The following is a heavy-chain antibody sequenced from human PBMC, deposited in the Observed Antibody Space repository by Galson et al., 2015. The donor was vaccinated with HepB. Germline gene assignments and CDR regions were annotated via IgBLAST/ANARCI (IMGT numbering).Heavy chain of an antibody. CDR1: GFGFSNYW. CDR3: ARGGGGFYDSSGGYSSLDY. V-gene: IGHV3-74*01. D-gene: IGHD3-3*01. Sequence: SLRLSCAASGFGFSNYWMHWVRQGPGKGLVWISRINGDGSATDYSDPGKGRFTISRDNAKNTVYLQINSLRAEDTAVYFCARGGGGFYDSSGGYSSLDYWGQGNLVIVSS. J-gene: IGHJ4*02. CDR2: INGDGSAT.